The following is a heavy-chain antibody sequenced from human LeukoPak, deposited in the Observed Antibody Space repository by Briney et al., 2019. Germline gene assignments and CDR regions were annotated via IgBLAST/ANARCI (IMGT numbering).Heavy chain of an antibody. CDR2: IKDDGSEK. CDR1: GFTFGSYW. J-gene: IGHJ4*02. Sequence: GGSLRLSCAASGFTFGSYWMSWVRQAPGKGREWVANIKDDGSEKYYVDSVKGRFTISRDDAKNSLYLQMNSLRAEDTAVYYCARARDSSWDYWGQGTLVTVSS. D-gene: IGHD6-13*01. CDR3: ARARDSSWDY. V-gene: IGHV3-7*03.